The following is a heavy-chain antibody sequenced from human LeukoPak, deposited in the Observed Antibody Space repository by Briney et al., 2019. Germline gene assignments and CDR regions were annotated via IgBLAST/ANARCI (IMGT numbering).Heavy chain of an antibody. V-gene: IGHV3-7*03. J-gene: IGHJ4*02. CDR3: ARDWFDGDYDRFDY. Sequence: GGSLRLSCAVSGFTFSSYWMSWFRQAPGKGLEWVANINQDGSQKFSVDSVKGRFTISRDNAKNSLSLQMDSLRVEDTAVYYCARDWFDGDYDRFDYWGQGTLVTVSS. CDR1: GFTFSSYW. D-gene: IGHD4-17*01. CDR2: INQDGSQK.